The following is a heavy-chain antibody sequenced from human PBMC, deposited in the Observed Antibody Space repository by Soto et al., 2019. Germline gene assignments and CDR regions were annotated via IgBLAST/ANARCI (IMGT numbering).Heavy chain of an antibody. J-gene: IGHJ4*02. Sequence: ASVKVSCKASGGTFSSYAISWVRQAPGQGLEWMGGIIPIFGTANYAQKFQGRVTITADESTSTAYMELSSLRSEDTAVYYCAIPVAVAGPPRHYFDYWGQGTLVTVSS. D-gene: IGHD6-19*01. CDR1: GGTFSSYA. V-gene: IGHV1-69*13. CDR3: AIPVAVAGPPRHYFDY. CDR2: IIPIFGTA.